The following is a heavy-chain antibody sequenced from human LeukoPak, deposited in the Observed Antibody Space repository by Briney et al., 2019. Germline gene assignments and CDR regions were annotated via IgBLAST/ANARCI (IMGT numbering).Heavy chain of an antibody. D-gene: IGHD4-17*01. Sequence: GGSLRLSGAASGFPFSGFAMPGVPQASGKGRGGVGGIRSKANSYATAYAASVKGRFTISRDDSKNTAYLQMNSLKTEDTAMYYCTMTTVTTDPDYWGQGTLVTVSS. V-gene: IGHV3-73*01. CDR3: TMTTVTTDPDY. CDR2: IRSKANSYAT. CDR1: GFPFSGFA. J-gene: IGHJ4*02.